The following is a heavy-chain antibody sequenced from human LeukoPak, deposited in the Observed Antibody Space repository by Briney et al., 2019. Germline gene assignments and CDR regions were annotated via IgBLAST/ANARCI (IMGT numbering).Heavy chain of an antibody. CDR2: IKQDGSEK. CDR3: ARDDYYDSSGYYYGHYFDY. J-gene: IGHJ4*02. V-gene: IGHV3-7*01. D-gene: IGHD3-22*01. CDR1: GFTFSSYA. Sequence: GGPLRLSCAASGFTFSSYAMSWVRQAPGKGLEWVANIKQDGSEKYYVDSVKGRFTISRDNAKNSLYLQMNSLRAEDTAVYYCARDDYYDSSGYYYGHYFDYWGQGTLVTVSS.